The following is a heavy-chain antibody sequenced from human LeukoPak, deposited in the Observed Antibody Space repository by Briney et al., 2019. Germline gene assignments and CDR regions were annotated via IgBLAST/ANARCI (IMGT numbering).Heavy chain of an antibody. D-gene: IGHD4-17*01. V-gene: IGHV1-18*01. CDR3: ARDGHDYGDYVGWFDP. Sequence: GASAKVSCKASGYTFTSYGISWVRQAPGQGLGWMGWISAYNGNTNYAQKLQGRVTMTTDTSTSTAYMELRSLRSDDTAVYYCARDGHDYGDYVGWFDPWGQGTLVTVSS. CDR2: ISAYNGNT. J-gene: IGHJ5*02. CDR1: GYTFTSYG.